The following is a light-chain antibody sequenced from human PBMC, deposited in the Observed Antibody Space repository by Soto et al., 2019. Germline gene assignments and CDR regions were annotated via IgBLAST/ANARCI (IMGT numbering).Light chain of an antibody. Sequence: QLVLTQPPSVSGAPGQRVTISCTGSSSNIGAGYDVHWYQQLPGTAPKLLIYGNSNRPSGVPDRFSGSKSGPSASLAITGLQAEDEADYYCQSYDSSLSGSLFGGGTKLTVL. CDR1: SSNIGAGYD. CDR3: QSYDSSLSGSL. J-gene: IGLJ2*01. V-gene: IGLV1-40*01. CDR2: GNS.